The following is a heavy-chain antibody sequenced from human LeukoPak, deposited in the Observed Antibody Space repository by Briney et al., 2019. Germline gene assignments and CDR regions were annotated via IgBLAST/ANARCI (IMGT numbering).Heavy chain of an antibody. CDR2: MNPSSGNT. D-gene: IGHD6-13*01. CDR1: GYTFTSYD. J-gene: IGHJ2*01. V-gene: IGHV1-8*01. CDR3: AREYYSSSYDYWYFDL. Sequence: ASVKVSCTASGYTFTSYDIDWVRQATGQGLEWMGWMNPSSGNTGYAQKFQGRVTMTRNTSISTAYMELSSLRSEDTAVYYCAREYYSSSYDYWYFDLWGRGTLVTVSS.